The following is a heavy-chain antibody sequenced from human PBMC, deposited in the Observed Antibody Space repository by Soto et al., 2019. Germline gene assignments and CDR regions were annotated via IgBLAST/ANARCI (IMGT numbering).Heavy chain of an antibody. Sequence: QVQLVESGGGVVQPGRSLRLSCAASGFTFSSYGMHWVRQAPGKGLEWVAVISYDGSNKYYADSVKGRFTISRDNSKKTLYLQMNSLRAEDTAVYYCAKDAKLYYDFWSGYYYFDYWGQGTLVTVSS. CDR3: AKDAKLYYDFWSGYYYFDY. D-gene: IGHD3-3*01. J-gene: IGHJ4*02. CDR2: ISYDGSNK. CDR1: GFTFSSYG. V-gene: IGHV3-30*18.